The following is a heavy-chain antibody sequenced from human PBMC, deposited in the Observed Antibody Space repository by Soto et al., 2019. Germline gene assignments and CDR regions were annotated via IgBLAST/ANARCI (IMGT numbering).Heavy chain of an antibody. CDR3: ARGGEEYQLLNFDY. CDR1: GGSFSGYY. Sequence: QVQLQQWGAGLLKPSETLSLTCAVYGGSFSGYYWSWIRQPPGKGLEWIGEINHSGSTNYNPSLKSRVTISVDTSKNQFSLKLSSVTAADTAVYYCARGGEEYQLLNFDYWGQGTLVTVSS. J-gene: IGHJ4*02. D-gene: IGHD2-2*01. CDR2: INHSGST. V-gene: IGHV4-34*01.